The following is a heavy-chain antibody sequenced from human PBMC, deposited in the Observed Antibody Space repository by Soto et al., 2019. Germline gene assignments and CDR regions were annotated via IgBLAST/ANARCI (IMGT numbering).Heavy chain of an antibody. CDR3: AKDIVGYYGSGRPNYFDY. V-gene: IGHV3-9*01. CDR1: GFTFDDYA. D-gene: IGHD3-10*01. CDR2: ISWNSGSI. J-gene: IGHJ4*02. Sequence: GGSLRLSCAASGFTFDDYAMHWVRQAPGKGLEWVSGISWNSGSIGYADSVKGRFTISRDNAKNSLYLQMNSLRAEDTALYYCAKDIVGYYGSGRPNYFDYWGQGTLVTVSS.